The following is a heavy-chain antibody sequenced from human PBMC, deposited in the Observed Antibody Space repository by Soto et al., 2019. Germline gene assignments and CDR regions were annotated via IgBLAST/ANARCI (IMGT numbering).Heavy chain of an antibody. CDR1: GYTFISYD. CDR3: ARVPNDIIGWFDP. V-gene: IGHV1-18*01. CDR2: ISANNGNT. Sequence: ASVKVSCKASGYTFISYDITWVRQAPGQGLEYMGWISANNGNTNYAQSFKGRVTMTTDTSTNTAYMELRSLKSDDTAVYYCARVPNDIIGWFDPWGQGTLVTVSS. J-gene: IGHJ5*02. D-gene: IGHD1-20*01.